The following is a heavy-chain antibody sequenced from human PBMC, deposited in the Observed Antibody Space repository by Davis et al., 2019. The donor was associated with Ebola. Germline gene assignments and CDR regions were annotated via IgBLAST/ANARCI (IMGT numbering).Heavy chain of an antibody. D-gene: IGHD1-14*01. J-gene: IGHJ4*02. V-gene: IGHV3-7*01. CDR3: ARGPSTGNSFSY. CDR2: IKQDGSEK. Sequence: GESLKISCAASGFTFSDYWMGWVRQAPGKGLECVANIKQDGSEKYYVDSVKGRFTVSRDNAKNSLYLQMNSLRAEDTAVYYCARGPSTGNSFSYWGQGTLVTVSS. CDR1: GFTFSDYW.